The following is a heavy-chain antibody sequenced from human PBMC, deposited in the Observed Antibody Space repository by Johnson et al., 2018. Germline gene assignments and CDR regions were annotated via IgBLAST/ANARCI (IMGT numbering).Heavy chain of an antibody. CDR3: ARDFLGYCSGGSCSLAGMDV. CDR1: GFTFSDFY. D-gene: IGHD2-15*01. CDR2: ISDSGTTR. V-gene: IGHV3-11*01. Sequence: QVQLVQSGGGLVKPGGSXRLSCAASGFTFSDFYMSWIRQAPGKGLEWVSYISDSGTTRYYADSVKGRFTISRENAKNSLYLQMNSLRAEDTAVYYCARDFLGYCSGGSCSLAGMDVWGQGTTVTVSS. J-gene: IGHJ6*02.